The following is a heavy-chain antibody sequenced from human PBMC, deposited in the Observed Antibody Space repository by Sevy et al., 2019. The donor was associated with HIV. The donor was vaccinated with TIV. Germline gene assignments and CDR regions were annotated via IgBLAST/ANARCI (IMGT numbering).Heavy chain of an antibody. CDR1: GGSFSGYY. CDR2: INHGGST. D-gene: IGHD6-13*01. Sequence: SETLSLTCAVYGGSFSGYYWSWIRQPPGKGLEWIGEINHGGSTNYNPSLKSRVTISVDTSKNQFSLKLSSVTAADTAVYYCARGQHSSSWYNWFDPWGQGTLVTVSS. V-gene: IGHV4-34*01. CDR3: ARGQHSSSWYNWFDP. J-gene: IGHJ5*02.